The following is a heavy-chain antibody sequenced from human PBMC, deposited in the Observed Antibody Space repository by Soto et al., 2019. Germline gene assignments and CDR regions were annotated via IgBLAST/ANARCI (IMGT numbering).Heavy chain of an antibody. CDR3: AIVRVADSSLNH. Sequence: QVQLVESGGGVVQPGRSLRLSCVGSGVIFSNYGMHWVRQAPGKGLEWVAFISYDGSDILYADSVKGRFTISRYNSKSTLFLHMNRPTAEDTAIYFCAIVRVADSSLNHWGQGTMVTVSS. V-gene: IGHV3-30*03. CDR2: ISYDGSDI. CDR1: GVIFSNYG. J-gene: IGHJ5*02. D-gene: IGHD3-10*02.